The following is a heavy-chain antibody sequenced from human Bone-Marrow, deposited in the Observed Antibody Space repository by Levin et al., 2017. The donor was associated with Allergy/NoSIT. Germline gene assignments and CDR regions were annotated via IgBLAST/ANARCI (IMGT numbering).Heavy chain of an antibody. D-gene: IGHD1-1*01. CDR3: ARFWNYFDH. CDR1: GAAINTAGFY. CDR2: VFYSGNT. V-gene: IGHV4-31*03. Sequence: KSSETLSLTCNVSGAAINTAGFYWTWIRQRPGKGLEWIGYVFYSGNTYYNPSLESRLSISLDTSKNQFSLNLRSVTAADTAVYYCARFWNYFDHWGQGTLVTVSS. J-gene: IGHJ4*02.